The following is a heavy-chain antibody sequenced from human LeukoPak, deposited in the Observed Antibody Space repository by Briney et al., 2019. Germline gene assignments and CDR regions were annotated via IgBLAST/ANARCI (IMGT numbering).Heavy chain of an antibody. CDR3: AREPLPYCSSPSCYAGARDYYGMDV. D-gene: IGHD2-2*01. CDR1: GYTFTSYA. Sequence: ASVKLSCTASGYTFTSYAMHWLRQAPAQRLEWMGWINAGNGDTKYSHKFQGRVTITSYTSASTAYMELSSLRSEDTAVYYCAREPLPYCSSPSCYAGARDYYGMDVWGKGTTVTVSS. J-gene: IGHJ6*04. V-gene: IGHV1-3*01. CDR2: INAGNGDT.